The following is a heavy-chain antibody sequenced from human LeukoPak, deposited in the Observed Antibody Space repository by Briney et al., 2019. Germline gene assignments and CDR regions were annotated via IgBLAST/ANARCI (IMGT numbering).Heavy chain of an antibody. V-gene: IGHV4-4*07. CDR1: GDSISSYY. D-gene: IGHD3-10*01. Sequence: SETLSLTCTVSGDSISSYYWSWIRQPAGKGLEWIGRSYTSGSTNYNPSLKSRVTMSVDTSKNQFSLKLSSVTAADTAVYYCAREEGSGSLYYYYGMDVWGQGTTVTVSS. CDR2: SYTSGST. J-gene: IGHJ6*02. CDR3: AREEGSGSLYYYYGMDV.